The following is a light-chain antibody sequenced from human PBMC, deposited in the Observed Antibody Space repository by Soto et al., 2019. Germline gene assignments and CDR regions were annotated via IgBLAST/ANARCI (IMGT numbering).Light chain of an antibody. CDR1: QSISSW. J-gene: IGKJ5*01. CDR2: DAY. CDR3: QQSYSTPIS. V-gene: IGKV1-5*01. Sequence: DIQMTQSPSTLSASVGDRVTITCRASQSISSWLAWYQQKPGKAPKLLIYDAYSLESGVQSRFSGSGSGTDFTLTISSLQPEDFATYYCQQSYSTPISFGQGTRLEIK.